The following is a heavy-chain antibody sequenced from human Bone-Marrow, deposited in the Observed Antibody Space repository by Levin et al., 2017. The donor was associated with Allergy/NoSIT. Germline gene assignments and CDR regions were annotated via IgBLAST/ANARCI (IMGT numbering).Heavy chain of an antibody. D-gene: IGHD5-18*01. CDR3: ARGGYRYGYDY. CDR2: ISGYNGNT. CDR1: GYTFTSYD. J-gene: IGHJ4*02. Sequence: GESLKISCKASGYTFTSYDISWVRQAPGQGLEWVGWISGYNGNTNYAQKVQGRVTMTTDTSTSTAYMELRSLRYDDTAVYYCARGGYRYGYDYWGQGTLVTVSS. V-gene: IGHV1-18*01.